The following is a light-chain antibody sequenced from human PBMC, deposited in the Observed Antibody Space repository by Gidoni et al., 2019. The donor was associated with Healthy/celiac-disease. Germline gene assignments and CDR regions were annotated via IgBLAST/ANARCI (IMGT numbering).Light chain of an antibody. CDR3: QQHNSYPRT. V-gene: IGKV1-17*01. CDR1: QAIRHD. J-gene: IGKJ2*01. Sequence: DIQLPKLPSSLSASVGDRVTITCRASQAIRHDLGWFQQNPGKAPKRLIYAASTLESWVPSRFSGSGSGTEFTFTISSLQPEDIATYYCQQHNSYPRTFGQGTKLEIK. CDR2: AAS.